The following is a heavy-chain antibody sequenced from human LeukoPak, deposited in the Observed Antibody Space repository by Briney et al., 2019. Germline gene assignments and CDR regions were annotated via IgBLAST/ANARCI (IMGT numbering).Heavy chain of an antibody. J-gene: IGHJ4*02. D-gene: IGHD6-19*01. V-gene: IGHV3-23*01. CDR3: AKTPLSRVAGARPRNYFDY. Sequence: QPGGSLRLSCAASGFIFSTYAMSWVRQAPGKGLEWVSAISGSGGSTYYADSVKGRFTISRDNSKNTLYLQMNSLRAEDTAVYYCAKTPLSRVAGARPRNYFDYWGQGTLVTVSS. CDR2: ISGSGGST. CDR1: GFIFSTYA.